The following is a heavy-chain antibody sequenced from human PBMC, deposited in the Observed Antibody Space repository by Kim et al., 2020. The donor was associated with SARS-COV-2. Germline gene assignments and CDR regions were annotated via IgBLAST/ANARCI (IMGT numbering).Heavy chain of an antibody. D-gene: IGHD6-13*01. V-gene: IGHV4-4*02. J-gene: IGHJ5*02. Sequence: YNAALKSRVTISVDKSKNQFSLELTSVTAADTAVYYCARDMAAANDGIDPWGQGTLVTVSS. CDR3: ARDMAAANDGIDP.